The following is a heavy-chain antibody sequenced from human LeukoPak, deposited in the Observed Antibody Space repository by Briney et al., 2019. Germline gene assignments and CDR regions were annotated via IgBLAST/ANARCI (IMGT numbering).Heavy chain of an antibody. CDR3: AKATPYCTNGVCYTWFSIDY. Sequence: GGSLRLSCAASGFTFSSYAMSWVRQAPGKGLEWVSAISGSGGSTYYADSVKGRFTISRDNSKNTLYLQMNSLRAEDTAVYYCAKATPYCTNGVCYTWFSIDYWGQGTLATVSS. CDR2: ISGSGGST. J-gene: IGHJ4*02. V-gene: IGHV3-23*01. D-gene: IGHD2-8*01. CDR1: GFTFSSYA.